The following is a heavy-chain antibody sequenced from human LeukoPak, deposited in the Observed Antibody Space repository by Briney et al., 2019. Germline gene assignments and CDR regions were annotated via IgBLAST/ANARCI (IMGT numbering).Heavy chain of an antibody. CDR1: GGTFSSYA. CDR3: ARVGLRLGELSYFDY. D-gene: IGHD3-16*02. V-gene: IGHV1-69*04. CDR2: IIPILGIA. Sequence: GASVKVSFKASGGTFSSYAISWVRQAPGQGLEWMGRIIPILGIANYAQKFQGRVTITADKSTSTAYMELSSLRSEDTAVYYCARVGLRLGELSYFDYWGQGTLVTVSS. J-gene: IGHJ4*02.